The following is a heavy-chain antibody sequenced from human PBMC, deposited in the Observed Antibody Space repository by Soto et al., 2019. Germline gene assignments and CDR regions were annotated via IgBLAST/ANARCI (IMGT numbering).Heavy chain of an antibody. J-gene: IGHJ5*02. CDR2: IYYSGST. CDR3: ARPHSTSRADTTWFDP. CDR1: GGSISSSSYY. Sequence: QLQLQESGPGLVKPSETLSLTCTVSGGSISSSSYYWGWIRQPPGKGLEWIGSIYYSGSTYYNPSLKSRVTISVDTSKNQFSLKLSSVTAADTAVYYCARPHSTSRADTTWFDPWGQGTLVTVSS. D-gene: IGHD2-2*01. V-gene: IGHV4-39*01.